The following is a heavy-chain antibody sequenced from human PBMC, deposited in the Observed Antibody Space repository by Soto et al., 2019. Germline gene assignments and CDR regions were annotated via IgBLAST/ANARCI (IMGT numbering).Heavy chain of an antibody. CDR3: ARGLRGYTYGRWFDP. V-gene: IGHV4-34*01. D-gene: IGHD5-18*01. CDR2: IGRSGST. CDR1: GGSFSGDY. J-gene: IGHJ5*02. Sequence: SETLSLTCAVYGGSFSGDYWTWIRQPPGKGLEWIGEIGRSGSTDYKPSPKSRVTISLDTSKNQLSLKLRFVTAADTAVYYCARGLRGYTYGRWFDPWGQGTQVTVSS.